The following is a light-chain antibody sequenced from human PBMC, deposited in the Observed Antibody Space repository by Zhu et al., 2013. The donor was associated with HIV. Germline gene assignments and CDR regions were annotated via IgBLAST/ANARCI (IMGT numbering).Light chain of an antibody. CDR1: QETYTW. CDR2: SAS. V-gene: IGKV1-12*01. CDR3: QQSYGIPFT. Sequence: DIQMTQSPSSVSASVGDRVTMTCRASQETYTWLAWYQQKPGKAPQLLIYSASTLQSGVPSRFSGSGSGTYFTLTISSLQPEDFGTYYCQQSYGIPFTFGPGTKVDI. J-gene: IGKJ3*01.